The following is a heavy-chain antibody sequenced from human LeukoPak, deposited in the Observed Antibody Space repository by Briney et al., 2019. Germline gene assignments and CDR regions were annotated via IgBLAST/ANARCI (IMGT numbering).Heavy chain of an antibody. D-gene: IGHD6-19*01. CDR1: GFTFSNYW. V-gene: IGHV3-7*01. J-gene: IGHJ6*02. CDR3: ARSSKWLSYGLDV. CDR2: IEEDGSET. Sequence: GGSLRLSCAASGFTFSNYWMSWVRQAPGKGLEWVANIEEDGSETYYMGPVKGRFTISRDNAKNSLYLRLNSLRAEDTAVYYCARSSKWLSYGLDVWGQGTTVTVSS.